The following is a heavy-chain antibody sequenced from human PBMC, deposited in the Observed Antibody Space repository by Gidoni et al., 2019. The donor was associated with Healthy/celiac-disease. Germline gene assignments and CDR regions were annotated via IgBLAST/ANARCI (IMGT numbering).Heavy chain of an antibody. CDR3: ASGSGYDSSGYYRALGNY. V-gene: IGHV4-34*01. CDR2: INHSGST. D-gene: IGHD3-22*01. Sequence: QVQLQQWGAGLLKPSETLSLTCAVYGGSFRGYYWSWIRQPPGKGLEWIGEINHSGSTNYNPYLKSRVTISVDTSKNQFSLKLSSVTAADTAVYYCASGSGYDSSGYYRALGNYWGQGTLVTVSS. J-gene: IGHJ4*02. CDR1: GGSFRGYY.